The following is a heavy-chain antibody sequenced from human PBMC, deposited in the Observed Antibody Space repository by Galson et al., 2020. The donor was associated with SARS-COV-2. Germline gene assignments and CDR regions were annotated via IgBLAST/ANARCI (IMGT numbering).Heavy chain of an antibody. Sequence: GGSLRLSCAASGFTLSSYGMHWVRQAPGKGLEWVAVISYDGSNKYYADSVKGRFTISRDNSKNTLYLQMNSLRAEDTAVYYCAKDMITFGGVIVIRYYYYGMDVWGQGTTVTVSS. CDR3: AKDMITFGGVIVIRYYYYGMDV. CDR2: ISYDGSNK. V-gene: IGHV3-30*18. CDR1: GFTLSSYG. D-gene: IGHD3-16*02. J-gene: IGHJ6*02.